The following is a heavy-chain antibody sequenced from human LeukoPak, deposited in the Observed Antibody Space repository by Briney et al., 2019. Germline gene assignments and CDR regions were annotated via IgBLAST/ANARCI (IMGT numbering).Heavy chain of an antibody. J-gene: IGHJ6*02. CDR1: GFTVSSNY. V-gene: IGHV3-53*01. CDR3: ARDLGYCSSTCCYNGMDV. Sequence: GGSLRLSCAASGFTVSSNYISWVRQAPGKGLEWDSVIYSGGSTYYADSVKGRFTISRDNSKNTLYLQMNSLRAEDTAVYYCARDLGYCSSTCCYNGMDVWGQGTTVTVSS. CDR2: IYSGGST. D-gene: IGHD2-2*02.